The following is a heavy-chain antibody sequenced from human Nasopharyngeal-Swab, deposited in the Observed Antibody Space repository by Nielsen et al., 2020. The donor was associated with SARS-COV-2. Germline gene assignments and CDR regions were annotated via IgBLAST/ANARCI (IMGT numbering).Heavy chain of an antibody. V-gene: IGHV1-69*13. CDR2: IIPIFGTA. CDR3: ARFYDYVWGSYPQWTAFDI. D-gene: IGHD3-16*02. CDR1: VGTFSRYA. Sequence: SVKVSCKASVGTFSRYAISWVRQAPGQGLEWMGGIIPIFGTANYAQKFQGRVTITADESTSTAYMELSSLRSEDTAVYYCARFYDYVWGSYPQWTAFDIWGQGTMVTVSS. J-gene: IGHJ3*02.